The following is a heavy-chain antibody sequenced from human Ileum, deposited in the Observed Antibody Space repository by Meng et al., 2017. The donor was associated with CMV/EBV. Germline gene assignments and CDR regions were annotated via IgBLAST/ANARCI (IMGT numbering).Heavy chain of an antibody. CDR3: ARDGANSHYYFDY. Sequence: VELQESGPGLVKPSQTMSLPCTVSGGSITSGGYFWTWIRQPAGKGLEWIGRIYSSGSTDYNPSLESRVTISVDTSKNQFSLNLSSVTAADTAVYFCARDGANSHYYFDYWGQGTLVTVSS. V-gene: IGHV4-61*02. J-gene: IGHJ4*02. CDR1: GGSITSGGYF. CDR2: IYSSGST. D-gene: IGHD4/OR15-4a*01.